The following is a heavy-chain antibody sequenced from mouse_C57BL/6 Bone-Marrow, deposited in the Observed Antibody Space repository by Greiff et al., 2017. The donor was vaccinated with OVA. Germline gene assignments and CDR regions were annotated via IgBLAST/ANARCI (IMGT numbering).Heavy chain of an antibody. D-gene: IGHD2-4*01. CDR1: GYTFTTYP. CDR2: FHPYNDDT. CDR3: ARGRGDYHSMDY. J-gene: IGHJ4*01. Sequence: VQGVESGAELVKPGASVKMSCKASGYTFTTYPIEWMKQNHGKSLEWIGNFHPYNDDTKYNEKFKGKATLTVEKSSSTVYLELSRLTSDDSAVYYCARGRGDYHSMDYWGQGTSVTVSS. V-gene: IGHV1-47*01.